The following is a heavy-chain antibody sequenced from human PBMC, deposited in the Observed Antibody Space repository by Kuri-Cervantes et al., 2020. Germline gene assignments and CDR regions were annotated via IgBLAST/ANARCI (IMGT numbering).Heavy chain of an antibody. CDR1: GLTFSTYG. Sequence: GGSLRLSCAASGLTFSTYGMHWFRQAPGKGLEWVAVISFDGTKTDYADSVKGRFIIPRDNSKNTLYVQLSSLRIEDTAVYYCAGGRRPYYYDSPGGYWGQGTLVTVSS. J-gene: IGHJ4*02. CDR2: ISFDGTKT. D-gene: IGHD3-22*01. V-gene: IGHV3-30-3*01. CDR3: AGGRRPYYYDSPGGY.